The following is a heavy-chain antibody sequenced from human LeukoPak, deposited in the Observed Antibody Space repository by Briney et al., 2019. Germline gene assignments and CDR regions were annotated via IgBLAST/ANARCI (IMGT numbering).Heavy chain of an antibody. CDR2: INHSGST. D-gene: IGHD3-10*01. CDR1: GGTFTGNY. V-gene: IGHV4-34*01. Sequence: KPSETLSLTCAVYGGTFTGNYWTWIRQPPGKGLEWIGEINHSGSTNYNPSLKSRVTIVVDTSKKQFSLKLTSVTAADTAVYYCARGLIGYYYGSGSTYYYGMDVWGQGTTVTVSS. CDR3: ARGLIGYYYGSGSTYYYGMDV. J-gene: IGHJ6*02.